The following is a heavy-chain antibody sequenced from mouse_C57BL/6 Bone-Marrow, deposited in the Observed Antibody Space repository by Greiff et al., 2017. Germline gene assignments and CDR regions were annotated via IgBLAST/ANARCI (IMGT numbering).Heavy chain of an antibody. D-gene: IGHD4-1*01. CDR3: ARRGNWDDY. V-gene: IGHV5-6*02. CDR1: GFTFSSYG. CDR2: ISSGGSYT. J-gene: IGHJ2*01. Sequence: DVHLVESGGDLVKPGGSLKLSCAASGFTFSSYGMSWVRQTPDKRLEWVATISSGGSYTYYQDSVKGRFTISRDNAKNTLYLQMSSLKSEDTAIDYCARRGNWDDYWGQGTTLTVSS.